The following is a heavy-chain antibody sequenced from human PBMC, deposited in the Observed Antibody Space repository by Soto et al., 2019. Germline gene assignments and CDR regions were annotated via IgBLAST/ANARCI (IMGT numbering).Heavy chain of an antibody. Sequence: QVQLVESGGGLVKPGESLRLSCAASGFTFRDHYMTWIRQAPGKGLEWVSYITSGRTIYYADFVKGRFTISRDNAKNSVYVQMNSLRAEDSAVYYCARVNWNCLYRPLNNGFDTWGRGTRVTVSS. CDR3: ARVNWNCLYRPLNNGFDT. D-gene: IGHD1-7*01. CDR1: GFTFRDHY. V-gene: IGHV3-11*01. CDR2: ITSGRTI. J-gene: IGHJ5*02.